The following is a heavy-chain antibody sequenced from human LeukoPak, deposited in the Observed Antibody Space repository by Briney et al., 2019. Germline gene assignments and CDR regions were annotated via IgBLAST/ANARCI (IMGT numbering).Heavy chain of an antibody. CDR1: GFTFSNAW. V-gene: IGHV3-15*01. CDR2: IKSKTDGGTT. J-gene: IGHJ4*02. D-gene: IGHD3-3*01. Sequence: GGSLRLSCAASGFTFSNAWMSWVRQAPGKGLKWVGRIKSKTDGGTTDYAAPVKGRFTISRDDSKNTLYLQMNSLKTEDTAVYYCTTEINDFWSGSSDYWGQGTLVTVSS. CDR3: TTEINDFWSGSSDY.